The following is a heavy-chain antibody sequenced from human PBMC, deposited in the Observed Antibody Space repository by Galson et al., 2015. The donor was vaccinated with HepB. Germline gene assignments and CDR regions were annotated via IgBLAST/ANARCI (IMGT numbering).Heavy chain of an antibody. V-gene: IGHV3-23*01. Sequence: SLRLSCAASGFTFSSYAMSWVRQAPGKGLEWVSAISGSGGSTYYADSVKGRFTISRDNSKNTLYLQMNSLRAEDTAVYYCAKQWTPMIVVVPRGAFDIWGQGTMVTVSS. CDR3: AKQWTPMIVVVPRGAFDI. CDR2: ISGSGGST. CDR1: GFTFSSYA. J-gene: IGHJ3*02. D-gene: IGHD3-22*01.